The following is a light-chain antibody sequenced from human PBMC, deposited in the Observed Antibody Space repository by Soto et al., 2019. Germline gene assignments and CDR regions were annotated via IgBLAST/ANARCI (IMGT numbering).Light chain of an antibody. CDR3: QQSYRTPQVT. CDR2: AAS. J-gene: IGKJ4*01. CDR1: QIISSY. Sequence: ITQAPSSLSASVGDRVTITCRASQIISSYLNWYQQKPGKAPKLLIFAASRLQSGVPSRFRGTVSGTDFTLTISRLQTEDVATYVGQQSYRTPQVTFFGGTKVDIK. V-gene: IGKV1-39*01.